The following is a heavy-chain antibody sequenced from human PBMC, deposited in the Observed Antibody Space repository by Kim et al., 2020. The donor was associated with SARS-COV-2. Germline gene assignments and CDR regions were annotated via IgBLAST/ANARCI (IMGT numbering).Heavy chain of an antibody. D-gene: IGHD3-10*01. CDR1: GFTFSSYE. J-gene: IGHJ4*02. CDR2: ISSSGSTI. Sequence: GGSLRLSCAASGFTFSSYEMNWVRQAPGKGLEWVSYISSSGSTIYYADSVKGRFTISRDNAKNSLYLQMNSLRAEDTAVYYCARLPGGYYYGSGSYYNDYWGQGTLVTVSS. V-gene: IGHV3-48*03. CDR3: ARLPGGYYYGSGSYYNDY.